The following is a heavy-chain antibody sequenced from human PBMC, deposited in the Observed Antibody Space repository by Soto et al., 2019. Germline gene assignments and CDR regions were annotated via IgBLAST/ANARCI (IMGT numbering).Heavy chain of an antibody. Sequence: GGSLRLSCAASGFTFSSYEINWVRQAPGKGLGWVXYIXXSXXXXXYXXSVKGRFTISRDNAKNTLYLQMNSLRAEDTAVYYCARGLQLWTECDYWGQGTLVTVSS. CDR3: ARGLQLWTECDY. D-gene: IGHD5-18*01. CDR1: GFTFSSYE. J-gene: IGHJ4*02. V-gene: IGHV3-48*03. CDR2: IXXSXXXX.